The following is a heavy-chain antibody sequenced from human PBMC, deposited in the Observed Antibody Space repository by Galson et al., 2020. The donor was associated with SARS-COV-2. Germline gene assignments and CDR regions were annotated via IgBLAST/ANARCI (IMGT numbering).Heavy chain of an antibody. CDR3: ARDQGTSYCSGGSCYEVFGIDY. V-gene: IGHV4-30-4*01. Sequence: SQTLSLTCNVSGGSISSDYYYWSWIRQPPGKGLEWIGCIYYSGDTFYNPSLKSRVSMSVDSSKNQFSLKLTSVTAADTAVYFCARDQGTSYCSGGSCYEVFGIDYWGRGTLVTVSS. D-gene: IGHD2-15*01. J-gene: IGHJ4*02. CDR1: GGSISSDYYY. CDR2: IYYSGDT.